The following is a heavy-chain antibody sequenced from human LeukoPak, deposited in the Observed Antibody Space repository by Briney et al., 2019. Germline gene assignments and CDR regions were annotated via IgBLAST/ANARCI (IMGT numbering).Heavy chain of an antibody. CDR2: IYHSGST. V-gene: IGHV4-30-2*01. Sequence: SETLSPTCAVSGGSISSGGYSWSWIRQPPGKGLEWIGYIYHSGSTYYNPSLKSRVTISVDRSKNQFSLKLSSVTAADTAVYYCAIRDGYSPGAFDIWGQGTMVTVSS. D-gene: IGHD5-24*01. CDR3: AIRDGYSPGAFDI. CDR1: GGSISSGGYS. J-gene: IGHJ3*02.